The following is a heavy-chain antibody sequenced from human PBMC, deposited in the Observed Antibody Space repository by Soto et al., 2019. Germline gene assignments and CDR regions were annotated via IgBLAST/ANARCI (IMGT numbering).Heavy chain of an antibody. Sequence: ESLKISCKASGYNFTAFWIHWVRQTPGKGLEWLGKIDPSDSYTNYSPSFEGHVTIATDKSTTTAFLQWSSRRASDTALYYCARVHKNWFDSWAQGTMVTVS. CDR1: GYNFTAFW. CDR2: IDPSDSYT. V-gene: IGHV5-10-1*01. J-gene: IGHJ5*01. CDR3: ARVHKNWFDS.